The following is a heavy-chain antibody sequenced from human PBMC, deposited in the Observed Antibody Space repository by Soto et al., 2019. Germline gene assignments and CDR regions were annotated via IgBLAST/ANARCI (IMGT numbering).Heavy chain of an antibody. D-gene: IGHD2-2*01. J-gene: IGHJ6*02. V-gene: IGHV1-18*04. Sequence: ASVKVSCKASGYTLTNYGISWVRQAPLQGLEWMGWISGYSGNTNYAQKFYGRVTMTTDTYTSTAYMEVRSLRSDDTAGYYCARGGHCNTTICYGEVYRGMDVWG. CDR1: GYTLTNYG. CDR2: ISGYSGNT. CDR3: ARGGHCNTTICYGEVYRGMDV.